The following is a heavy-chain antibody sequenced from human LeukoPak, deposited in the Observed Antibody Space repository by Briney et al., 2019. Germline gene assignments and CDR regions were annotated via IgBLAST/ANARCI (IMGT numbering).Heavy chain of an antibody. CDR1: GYSISSGYY. CDR3: ARLLGSSTVADY. D-gene: IGHD1-14*01. J-gene: IGHJ4*02. CDR2: IYHSGST. Sequence: PSETLSLTCTVSGYSISSGYYWGWIRQPPGKGLEWIGTIYHSGSTYYNPSLKSRVTISVDTSKNQFSLNLSPVTAADTAVYYCARLLGSSTVADYWGQGILVTVSS. V-gene: IGHV4-38-2*02.